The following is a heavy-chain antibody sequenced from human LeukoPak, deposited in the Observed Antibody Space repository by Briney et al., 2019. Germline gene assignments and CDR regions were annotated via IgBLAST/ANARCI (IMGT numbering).Heavy chain of an antibody. CDR1: GGSISSYY. CDR2: IYYSGST. J-gene: IGHJ5*01. CDR3: ARSRWFDS. V-gene: IGHV4-59*01. Sequence: SETLSLTCTVSGGSISSYYWSWIRQPPGKGLEWIGYIYYSGSTNYNPSLKSRVTISVDTSKNQFSLKLSSVTAADTAVYYCARSRWFDSWGQGTLVTVSP.